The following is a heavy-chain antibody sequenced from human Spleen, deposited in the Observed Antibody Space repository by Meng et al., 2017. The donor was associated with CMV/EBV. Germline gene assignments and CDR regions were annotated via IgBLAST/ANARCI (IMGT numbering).Heavy chain of an antibody. CDR1: FSRYA. CDR3: ARDRRLSDARSVWYSIFQY. D-gene: IGHD6-19*01. J-gene: IGHJ4*02. Sequence: FSRYASSWVRQAPGQGLEWMGGIIHMLGTTNYARELQGRVTISADESSSTAYMDLRSLRSEDTAIYFCARDRRLSDARSVWYSIFQYWGQGSLVTVSS. CDR2: IIHMLGTT. V-gene: IGHV1-69*01.